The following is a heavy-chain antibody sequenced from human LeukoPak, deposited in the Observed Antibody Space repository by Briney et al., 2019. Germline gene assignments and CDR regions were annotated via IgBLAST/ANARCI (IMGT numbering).Heavy chain of an antibody. J-gene: IGHJ5*02. V-gene: IGHV4-34*01. Sequence: SETLSLTCAVYGVSFSGYYWSWIRQPPGKGLEWIGEINHSGSTNYNSSLKSRVTISVDTSKNQFSLKLSSVTAADTAVYYCARRWLRSGPFDPWGQGTLVTVSS. CDR3: ARRWLRSGPFDP. D-gene: IGHD5-12*01. CDR2: INHSGST. CDR1: GVSFSGYY.